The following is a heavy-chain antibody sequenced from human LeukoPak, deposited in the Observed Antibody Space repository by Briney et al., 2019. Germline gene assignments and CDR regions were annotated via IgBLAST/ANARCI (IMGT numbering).Heavy chain of an antibody. V-gene: IGHV1-46*01. D-gene: IGHD3-16*02. CDR3: ARDRVISAVSPAFDI. Sequence: GASVKVSCKASGYTFTSYAMNWVRQAPGQGLEWMGIINPSGGSTSYAQKFQGRVTMTRDMSTSTVYMELRSLRSEDTAVYYCARDRVISAVSPAFDIWGQGTMVTVSS. CDR2: INPSGGST. CDR1: GYTFTSYA. J-gene: IGHJ3*02.